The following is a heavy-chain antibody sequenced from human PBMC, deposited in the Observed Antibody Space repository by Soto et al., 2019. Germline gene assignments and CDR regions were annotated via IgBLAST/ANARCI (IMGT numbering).Heavy chain of an antibody. CDR2: TYYRSKWYN. Sequence: PSQTLSLTCAISGDSVSSNSAAWNWIRQSPSRGLEWLGRTYYRSKWYNDYAVSVKSRITINPDTSKNQFSLQLNSVTPEDTAVYYCARGMYHSSGLSRTTDYYCCMDVWGQATTVTVS. V-gene: IGHV6-1*01. CDR3: ARGMYHSSGLSRTTDYYCCMDV. D-gene: IGHD6-19*01. J-gene: IGHJ6*02. CDR1: GDSVSSNSAA.